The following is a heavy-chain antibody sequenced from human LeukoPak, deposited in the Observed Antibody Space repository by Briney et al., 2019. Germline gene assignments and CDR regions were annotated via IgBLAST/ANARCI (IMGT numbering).Heavy chain of an antibody. V-gene: IGHV3-33*01. CDR2: IWYDGSNK. Sequence: PGGSLRLSCAASGFTFSSYGMHWVRQAPGKGLEWVAVIWYDGSNKYYADSVKGRFTISRDNSKNTLYLQMNSLRAEDTAVYYCARGYGSGSYYATHPFDYWGQGTLVTASS. CDR3: ARGYGSGSYYATHPFDY. D-gene: IGHD3-10*01. J-gene: IGHJ4*02. CDR1: GFTFSSYG.